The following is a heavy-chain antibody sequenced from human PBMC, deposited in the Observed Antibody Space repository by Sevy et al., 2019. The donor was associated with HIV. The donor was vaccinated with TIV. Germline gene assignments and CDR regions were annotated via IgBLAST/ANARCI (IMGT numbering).Heavy chain of an antibody. CDR2: INPDSGGS. J-gene: IGHJ4*02. Sequence: ASVKVSCQTSGYSFSDYYLNWIRQAPGQGLEWLGWINPDSGGSKAAEKFLGRHTMTSDTSISTVFMELTGLTSDDTALYYCAREGADEDRYLGAYWGQGTQVTVSS. CDR1: GYSFSDYY. D-gene: IGHD3-16*01. CDR3: AREGADEDRYLGAY. V-gene: IGHV1-2*02.